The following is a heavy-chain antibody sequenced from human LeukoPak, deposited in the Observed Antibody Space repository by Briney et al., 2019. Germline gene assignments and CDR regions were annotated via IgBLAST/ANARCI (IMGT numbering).Heavy chain of an antibody. Sequence: SSVTVSFKSSGYTFTRYGISWVRQAPGQGLEWMGGIIPTFGTANYAQKFQGRVTITTDESTSTAYMELSSLRSEDTAVYYCAANCSSTSSTYDAFDIWGQGTMVTASS. CDR3: AANCSSTSSTYDAFDI. J-gene: IGHJ3*02. D-gene: IGHD2-2*01. V-gene: IGHV1-69*05. CDR1: GYTFTRYG. CDR2: IIPTFGTA.